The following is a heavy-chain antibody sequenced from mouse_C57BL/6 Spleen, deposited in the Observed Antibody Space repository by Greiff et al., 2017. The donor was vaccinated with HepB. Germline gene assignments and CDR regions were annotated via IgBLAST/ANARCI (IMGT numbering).Heavy chain of an antibody. CDR2: INPNNGGT. Sequence: EVQLQQSGPELVKPGASVKISCKASGYTFTDYYMNWVKQSHGKSLEWIGDINPNNGGTSYNQKFKGKATLTVDKSSSTAYMELRSLTSEDSAVYYCARWPYYDYGYAMDYWGQGTSVTVSS. V-gene: IGHV1-26*01. J-gene: IGHJ4*01. CDR3: ARWPYYDYGYAMDY. CDR1: GYTFTDYY. D-gene: IGHD2-4*01.